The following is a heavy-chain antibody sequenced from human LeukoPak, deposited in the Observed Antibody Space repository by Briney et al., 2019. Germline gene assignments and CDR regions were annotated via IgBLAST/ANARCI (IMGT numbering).Heavy chain of an antibody. CDR3: ARLMVGQAGVGATHFDF. D-gene: IGHD1-26*01. CDR1: GFSFSSYG. V-gene: IGHV3-30*02. Sequence: GGSLRLSCAASGFSFSSYGMHWVRQAPAKGLEWLTFIRHDGSDKYYADSVKGRFTISRDNSKNTLYLQIDSLRVEDTAVYYCARLMVGQAGVGATHFDFWGQGTLVAVSS. J-gene: IGHJ4*02. CDR2: IRHDGSDK.